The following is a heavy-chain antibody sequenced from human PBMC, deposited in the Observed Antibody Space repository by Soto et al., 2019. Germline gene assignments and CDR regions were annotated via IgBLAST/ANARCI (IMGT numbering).Heavy chain of an antibody. Sequence: GESLRLSCAASGFILGDCAMNWVRQAPGKGLEWVSYISSSSSVIDYADSVKGRFTVSRDNARNSLYLQMNSLRAEDTAVYYCARDLSWGSNWYYYMDVWGKGTTVTVSS. CDR3: ARDLSWGSNWYYYMDV. D-gene: IGHD7-27*01. CDR2: ISSSSSVI. CDR1: GFILGDCA. V-gene: IGHV3-48*01. J-gene: IGHJ6*03.